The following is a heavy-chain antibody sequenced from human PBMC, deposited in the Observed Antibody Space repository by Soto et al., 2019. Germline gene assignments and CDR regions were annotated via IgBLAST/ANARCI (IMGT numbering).Heavy chain of an antibody. V-gene: IGHV3-33*01. Sequence: QVQLVESGGGVVQPGRSLRLSCAASGFTFSSYGMHWVRQAPGKGLEWVAVIWYDGSNKYYADSVKGRFTISRDNSKNTPYLQMNSLRAEDTAVYYCARAPDFYGSGSYFGYWGQGTLVTVSS. CDR1: GFTFSSYG. J-gene: IGHJ4*02. D-gene: IGHD3-10*01. CDR3: ARAPDFYGSGSYFGY. CDR2: IWYDGSNK.